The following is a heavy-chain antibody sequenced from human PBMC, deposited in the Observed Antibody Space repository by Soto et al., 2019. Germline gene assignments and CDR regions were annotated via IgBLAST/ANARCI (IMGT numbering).Heavy chain of an antibody. J-gene: IGHJ4*02. V-gene: IGHV3-23*03. Sequence: EVQLLESGGGLVQPGGSLTLSCAASGFTFSDYTMTWVRQAPGKVLECISVILADYNTYYAGSVRGRFTISRDNSKNTLHLEMNSLRAEDTALYYCARRTEGYFGYWGQGALVTVSS. CDR2: ILADYNT. CDR1: GFTFSDYT. CDR3: ARRTEGYFGY.